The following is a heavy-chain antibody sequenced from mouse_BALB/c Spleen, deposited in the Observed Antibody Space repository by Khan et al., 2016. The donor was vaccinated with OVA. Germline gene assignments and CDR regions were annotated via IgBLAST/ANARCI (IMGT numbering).Heavy chain of an antibody. CDR3: TNPYYGIHEGSRYSDV. V-gene: IGHV14-3*02. CDR2: IDPAIGFS. CDR1: GFNIKDTY. J-gene: IGHJ1*01. Sequence: EVQLQESGTELVKPGASVKLSCTASGFNIKDTYMHWVKQRPEQGLEWIGNIDPAIGFSKNDPKFQGKATITADTSSNTAYLQLGSLTSEDTAVYCWTNPYYGIHEGSRYSDVWGAGTTVTVSS. D-gene: IGHD1-1*02.